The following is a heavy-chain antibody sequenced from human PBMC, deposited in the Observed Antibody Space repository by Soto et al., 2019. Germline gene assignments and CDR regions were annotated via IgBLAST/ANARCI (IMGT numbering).Heavy chain of an antibody. CDR3: ARSICSSTRCYVDY. J-gene: IGHJ4*02. V-gene: IGHV3-33*01. Sequence: QVQLVESGGGVVQPGRSLRLSCAASGFTFSSYAMHWVRQAPGKGLEWVAVIWYDGSNKHYADYVKGRFTMSRDNSKNQLNLQMNSLGAEDTAVYYCARSICSSTRCYVDYWGQGTLVTVSS. D-gene: IGHD2-2*01. CDR1: GFTFSSYA. CDR2: IWYDGSNK.